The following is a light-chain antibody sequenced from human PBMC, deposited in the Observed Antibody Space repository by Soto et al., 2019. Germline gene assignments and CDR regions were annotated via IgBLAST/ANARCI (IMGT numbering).Light chain of an antibody. J-gene: IGLJ1*01. Sequence: SYELTQPPSVSVSPGQTARITCSGDALPKQYAYWYQQKPGQAPVLVIYKDSERPSGIPERFSGSSSGTTVTLTISGVQAEDEADYYCQSADSSGYVFGTGTKATVL. CDR1: ALPKQY. CDR2: KDS. CDR3: QSADSSGYV. V-gene: IGLV3-25*02.